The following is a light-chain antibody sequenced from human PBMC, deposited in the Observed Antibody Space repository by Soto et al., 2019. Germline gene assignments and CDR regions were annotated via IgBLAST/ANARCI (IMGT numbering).Light chain of an antibody. Sequence: SALTQPPSASGSPGQSVTISCTGSSSDVGGYNYVSWYQQHPGKAPKLMIYEVSKRPSGVPDRFSGSKSGNTASLTVSGLQAEDEDDYYCSSYADSNSYVFGTGTKVTVL. CDR1: SSDVGGYNY. CDR2: EVS. V-gene: IGLV2-8*01. J-gene: IGLJ1*01. CDR3: SSYADSNSYV.